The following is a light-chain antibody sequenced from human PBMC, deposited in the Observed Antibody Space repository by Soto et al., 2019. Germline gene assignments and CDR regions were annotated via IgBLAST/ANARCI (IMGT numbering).Light chain of an antibody. CDR1: QTIDSW. J-gene: IGKJ1*01. V-gene: IGKV1-5*03. CDR2: KAS. CDR3: QQYHIYSGT. Sequence: DIQMTQSPSTLSASVGDRVTITCRASQTIDSWLAWYQQRPGKPPNLLIYKASTLASGVPSRFSGSGSGTEFTLTTNSLQPDDFATYYCQQYHIYSGTFGQGTKVDIX.